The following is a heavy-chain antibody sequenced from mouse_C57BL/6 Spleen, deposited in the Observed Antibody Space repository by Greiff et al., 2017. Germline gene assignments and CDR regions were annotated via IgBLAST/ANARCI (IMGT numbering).Heavy chain of an antibody. J-gene: IGHJ4*01. V-gene: IGHV1-75*01. D-gene: IGHD1-1*01. CDR3: ARSTVGYYYAMDY. Sequence: VQLVESGPELVKPGASVKISCKASGYTFTDYYINWVKQRPGQGLEWIGWIFPGSGSTYYNEKFKGKATLTVDKSSSTAYMLLSSLTSEDSAVYFCARSTVGYYYAMDYWGQGTSVTVSS. CDR2: IFPGSGST. CDR1: GYTFTDYY.